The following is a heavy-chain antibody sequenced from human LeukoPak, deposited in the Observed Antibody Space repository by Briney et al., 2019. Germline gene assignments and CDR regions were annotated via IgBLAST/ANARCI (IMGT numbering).Heavy chain of an antibody. CDR3: ARSPTRSLRVGEFDF. CDR1: GFPLSYHS. Sequence: AGGSLRLSCAASGFPLSYHSMHWVRPAPGKGLEWVAVISYDEDNKYYADSVKGRFAISRDNSKDTLYLQMNSLRAGDTAVYYCARSPTRSLRVGEFDFWGQGTLVTVSS. D-gene: IGHD1-26*01. V-gene: IGHV3-30*09. CDR2: ISYDEDNK. J-gene: IGHJ4*02.